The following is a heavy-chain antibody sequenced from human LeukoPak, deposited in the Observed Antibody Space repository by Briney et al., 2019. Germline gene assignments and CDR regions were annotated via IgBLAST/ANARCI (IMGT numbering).Heavy chain of an antibody. CDR2: IIPIFGTA. D-gene: IGHD3-10*01. J-gene: IGHJ3*02. V-gene: IGHV1-69*06. CDR1: GGTFSCYA. Sequence: SVKVSCKASGGTFSCYAISWVRQAPGQGLEWMGGIIPIFGTANYAQKFQGRVTITADKSTSTAYMELSSLRSEDTAVYYCARAYMVRGVITPNAFDIWRLGTMVTVSS. CDR3: ARAYMVRGVITPNAFDI.